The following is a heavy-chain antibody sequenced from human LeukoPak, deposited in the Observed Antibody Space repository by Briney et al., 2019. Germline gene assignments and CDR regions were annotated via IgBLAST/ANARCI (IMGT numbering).Heavy chain of an antibody. CDR2: MNPNSGNT. Sequence: GASVKVSCKASGYTFTSYDINWVRQATGQGLEWMGWMNPNSGNTGYAQKFQGRVTMTRNTSISTAYMELSSLRSEDTAVYYYARGGFDSWKFPYYFDYWGQGTLVTVSS. CDR3: ARGGFDSWKFPYYFDY. D-gene: IGHD1-20*01. CDR1: GYTFTSYD. V-gene: IGHV1-8*01. J-gene: IGHJ4*02.